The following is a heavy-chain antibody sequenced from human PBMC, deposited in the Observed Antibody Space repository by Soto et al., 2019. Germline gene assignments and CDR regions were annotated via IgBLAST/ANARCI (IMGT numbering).Heavy chain of an antibody. V-gene: IGHV3-11*01. CDR3: AREVDRALVGSPHYFDY. CDR1: GFSFSDYY. D-gene: IGHD5-18*01. CDR2: ISSRSGTI. Sequence: PGGSLRLSCAASGFSFSDYYMTWIRQAPGQGLEWVSYISSRSGTIFYADSVKGRFTLSRDNSKNSMYLQMNSLRAEDTAVYYCAREVDRALVGSPHYFDYWGHGTLVTVSS. J-gene: IGHJ4*01.